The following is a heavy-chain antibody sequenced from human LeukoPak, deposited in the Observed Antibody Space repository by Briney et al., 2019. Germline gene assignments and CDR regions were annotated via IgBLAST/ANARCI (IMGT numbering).Heavy chain of an antibody. CDR2: ISWDGGTI. Sequence: PGGSLRLSCAASGFTFDDYAFHWVRQAPEKGLEWVSLISWDGGTIYYADSVRGRFTISRDNSKNSLYLRMNSLRAEDTALYYCAKGSGGAYYNYFEDWGQGTLVSVAS. CDR1: GFTFDDYA. V-gene: IGHV3-43D*03. J-gene: IGHJ4*02. D-gene: IGHD1-26*01. CDR3: AKGSGGAYYNYFED.